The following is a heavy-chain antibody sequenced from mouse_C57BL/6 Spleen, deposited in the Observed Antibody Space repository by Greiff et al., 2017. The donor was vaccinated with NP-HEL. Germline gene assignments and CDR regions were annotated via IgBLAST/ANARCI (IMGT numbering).Heavy chain of an antibody. CDR2: IDPSDSYT. Sequence: QLQQPGAELVMPGASVKLSCKASGYTFTSYWMHWVKQRPGQGLEWIGEIDPSDSYTNYNQKFKGKSTLTVDKSSSTAYMQLSSLTSEDSAVYYCARALRDYAMDYWGQGTSVTVSS. CDR1: GYTFTSYW. J-gene: IGHJ4*01. V-gene: IGHV1-69*01. D-gene: IGHD1-1*01. CDR3: ARALRDYAMDY.